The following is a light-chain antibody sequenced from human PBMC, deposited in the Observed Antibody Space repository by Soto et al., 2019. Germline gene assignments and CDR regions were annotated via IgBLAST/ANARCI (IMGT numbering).Light chain of an antibody. V-gene: IGKV1-5*01. CDR1: QSIGRW. CDR3: QQYDSYPIT. J-gene: IGKJ5*01. Sequence: DIQMTQSPSALSASVGDRVTITCRASQSIGRWLAWYQQTPGKAPKLLIYGASNLQSGVPSRFSGSGSGTEFTLTISSLQPDDFATYHCQQYDSYPITFGQGTRLEIK. CDR2: GAS.